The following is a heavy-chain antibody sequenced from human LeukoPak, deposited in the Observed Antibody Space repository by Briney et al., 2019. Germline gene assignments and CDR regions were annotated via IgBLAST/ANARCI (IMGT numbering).Heavy chain of an antibody. J-gene: IGHJ4*02. V-gene: IGHV3-48*03. CDR1: GFTFSSYE. D-gene: IGHD3-22*01. CDR3: AREVLIGDSDY. Sequence: GGSLRLSCAASGFTFSSYEMNWVRQAPGKGLEWVSYISSSGNTIYYADSVQGRFTISRDNAKNSLYLQMNSLRAEDTAVYYCAREVLIGDSDYRGQGTLVTVSS. CDR2: ISSSGNTI.